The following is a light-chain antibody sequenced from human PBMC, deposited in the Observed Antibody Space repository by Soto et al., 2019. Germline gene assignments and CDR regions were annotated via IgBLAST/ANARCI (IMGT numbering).Light chain of an antibody. J-gene: IGKJ3*01. CDR3: QHYNNLPPFT. Sequence: DIQMTQSPSSLSASVGARVSITCQASEDIRTSLSWFQHKQGRAPKLLIYGASYLETGVPSRFRGSGSGTDFTLTISSLQPEDIATYYCQHYNNLPPFTFGPGTIVDVK. V-gene: IGKV1-33*01. CDR2: GAS. CDR1: EDIRTS.